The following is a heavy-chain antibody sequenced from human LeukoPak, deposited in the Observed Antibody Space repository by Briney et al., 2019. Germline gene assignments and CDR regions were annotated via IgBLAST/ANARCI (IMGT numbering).Heavy chain of an antibody. V-gene: IGHV4-39*01. CDR2: IYYSGST. D-gene: IGHD6-6*01. CDR1: GGSISSSSYY. J-gene: IGHJ4*02. Sequence: VKPSETLSLTCTVSGGSISSSSYYWGWIRQPPGKGLEWIGSIYYSGSTYYNPSLKSRVTISVDTSKNQFSLKLSSVTAADTAVYYCAIRSIAAQNFAGWGQGTLVTVSS. CDR3: AIRSIAAQNFAG.